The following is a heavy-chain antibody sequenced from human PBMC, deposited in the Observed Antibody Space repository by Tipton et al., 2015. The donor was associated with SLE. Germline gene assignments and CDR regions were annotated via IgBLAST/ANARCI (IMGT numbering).Heavy chain of an antibody. D-gene: IGHD4-17*01. CDR2: IYSSGDR. CDR3: ARGSDGEYVRYFDV. J-gene: IGHJ2*01. Sequence: TLSLTCTVSGGSISFDYWSWIRQSAGGGLEWIGRIYSSGDRDYNPPLRSRVTMSIDASQNRVSLRLKSVSAADTAVYYCARGSDGEYVRYFDVWGPGTLVTVSS. CDR1: GGSISFDY. V-gene: IGHV4-4*07.